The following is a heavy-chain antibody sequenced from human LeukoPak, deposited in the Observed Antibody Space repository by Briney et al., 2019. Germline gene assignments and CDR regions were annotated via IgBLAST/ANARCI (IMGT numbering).Heavy chain of an antibody. CDR3: AKVDRSYDILTGYYNRWYFDY. CDR2: ISGSGGST. V-gene: IGHV3-23*01. J-gene: IGHJ4*02. D-gene: IGHD3-9*01. Sequence: GGSLRLSCAASGFTFSSYGMSWVRQAPGKGLEWVSAISGSGGSTYYADSVKCRFTISRDNSKNTLYLQMNSLRAEDTAVYYCAKVDRSYDILTGYYNRWYFDYWGQGTLVTVSS. CDR1: GFTFSSYG.